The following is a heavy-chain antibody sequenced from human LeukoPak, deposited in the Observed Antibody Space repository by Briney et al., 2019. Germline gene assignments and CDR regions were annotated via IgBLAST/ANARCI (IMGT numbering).Heavy chain of an antibody. CDR1: GGSISSYY. CDR3: ARYGYSYGQYYFDY. D-gene: IGHD5-18*01. V-gene: IGHV4-4*07. Sequence: ASETLSLTCTVSGGSISSYYWSWIRQPAGKGLEWIGRIYTSGSTNYNPSLKSRVTMSVDTSNNQFSLKLTSVTAADTAVYYCARYGYSYGQYYFDYWGQGTLVTVSS. J-gene: IGHJ4*02. CDR2: IYTSGST.